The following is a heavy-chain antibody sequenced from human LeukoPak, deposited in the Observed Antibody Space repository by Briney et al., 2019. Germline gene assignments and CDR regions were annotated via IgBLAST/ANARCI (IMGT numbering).Heavy chain of an antibody. V-gene: IGHV4-39*01. D-gene: IGHD3-22*01. CDR1: GGSISSSSYY. J-gene: IGHJ5*02. Sequence: SETLSLTCTVSGGSISSSSYYWGWIRQPPGKGLEWIGSIYYSGSTYYNPSLKSRVTISVDTSKNQFSLKLSSVTAADTAVYYCARHVRIGPHHYYDSSGSPEGLNWFDPWGQGTLVTVSS. CDR3: ARHVRIGPHHYYDSSGSPEGLNWFDP. CDR2: IYYSGST.